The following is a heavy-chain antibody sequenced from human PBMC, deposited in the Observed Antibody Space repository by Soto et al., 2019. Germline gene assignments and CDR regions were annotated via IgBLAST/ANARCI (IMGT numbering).Heavy chain of an antibody. V-gene: IGHV4-34*01. CDR3: ARGRGYSYGYWFDP. CDR2: INHSGST. J-gene: IGHJ5*02. Sequence: QVQLQQWGAGLLKPSETLSLTCAVYGGSFSGYYWSWIRQHPGKGLEWIGEINHSGSTNYNPSLKSRVTISVDTSKNQFSLKLSSVTAADTAVYYCARGRGYSYGYWFDPWGQGTLVTVSS. D-gene: IGHD5-18*01. CDR1: GGSFSGYY.